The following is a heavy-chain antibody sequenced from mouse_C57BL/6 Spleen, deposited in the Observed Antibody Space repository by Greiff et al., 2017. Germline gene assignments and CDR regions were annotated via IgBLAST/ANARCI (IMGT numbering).Heavy chain of an antibody. J-gene: IGHJ2*01. CDR1: GFTFTDYY. D-gene: IGHD2-4*01. CDR2: IRNKANGYTT. CDR3: ARYHDYDVFDY. Sequence: EVQLVESGGGLVQPGGSLSLSCAASGFTFTDYYMSWVRQPPGKALEWLGFIRNKANGYTTEYSASVKGRFTISRDNSQSILYRQMNALRAEDSATYYCARYHDYDVFDYWGQGTTLTVSS. V-gene: IGHV7-3*01.